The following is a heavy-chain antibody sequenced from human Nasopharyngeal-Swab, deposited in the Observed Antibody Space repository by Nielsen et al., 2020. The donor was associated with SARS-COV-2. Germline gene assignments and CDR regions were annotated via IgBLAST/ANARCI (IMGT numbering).Heavy chain of an antibody. Sequence: GGSLRLSCAASGFTFNTFGMSWVRQTPGKGLEWVSAVSAGGDSSHYADSVQGRFIVSRDNSKSKVFLQMSSLRAEDTGVYYCAKERGSSQLWIYFGSWGQGSLVTVSS. CDR3: AKERGSSQLWIYFGS. D-gene: IGHD5-18*01. CDR1: GFTFNTFG. V-gene: IGHV3-23*01. J-gene: IGHJ4*02. CDR2: VSAGGDSS.